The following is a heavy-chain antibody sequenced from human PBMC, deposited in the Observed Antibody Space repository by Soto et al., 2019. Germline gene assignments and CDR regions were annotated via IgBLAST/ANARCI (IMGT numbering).Heavy chain of an antibody. V-gene: IGHV1-3*01. J-gene: IGHJ6*03. D-gene: IGHD4-17*01. CDR3: ARRVTVTTWLDYYYMDV. Sequence: ASVKVSCKASGYTFTSYAMHWLRQAPGQRLEWMGWINAGNGNTKYSQKFQGRVTITRDTSASTAYMELSSVTAADTAVYYCARRVTVTTWLDYYYMDVWVKGTTVTVSS. CDR1: GYTFTSYA. CDR2: INAGNGNT.